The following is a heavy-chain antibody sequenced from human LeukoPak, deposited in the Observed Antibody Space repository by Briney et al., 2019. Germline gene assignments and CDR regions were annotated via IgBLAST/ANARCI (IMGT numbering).Heavy chain of an antibody. CDR3: ARALFEQWLARPETDY. CDR2: INLISGGT. CDR1: VYTFTDYY. J-gene: IGHJ4*02. Sequence: ASVTVSCKPSVYTFTDYYMHWVRQAPGQGREGMGWINLISGGTHYAHKFQGRVTTTRDTSISTAYMELSRLRSDDTAVYYCARALFEQWLARPETDYWGQGTLVTVSS. V-gene: IGHV1-2*02. D-gene: IGHD6-19*01.